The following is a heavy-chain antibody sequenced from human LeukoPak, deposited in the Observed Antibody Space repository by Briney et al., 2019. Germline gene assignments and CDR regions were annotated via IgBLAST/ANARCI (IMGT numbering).Heavy chain of an antibody. D-gene: IGHD6-13*01. Sequence: APVKVSCKASGYTFTSYGISWVRQAPGQGLEWMGWISAYNGNTNYAQKFQGRVTMTRDTSISTAYMELSRLRSDDTAVYYCARAPYSSSYFDYWGQGTLVTVSS. V-gene: IGHV1-18*01. J-gene: IGHJ4*02. CDR3: ARAPYSSSYFDY. CDR1: GYTFTSYG. CDR2: ISAYNGNT.